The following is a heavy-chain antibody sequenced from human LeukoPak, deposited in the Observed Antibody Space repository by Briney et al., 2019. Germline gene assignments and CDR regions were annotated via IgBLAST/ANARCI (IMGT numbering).Heavy chain of an antibody. CDR1: GLTFSSYW. CDR3: ARDLELRAGHTRGFDY. J-gene: IGHJ4*02. V-gene: IGHV3-74*01. CDR2: INTDGSTT. D-gene: IGHD1-7*01. Sequence: GGSLRLSCAASGLTFSSYWIHWVRQAPGKGLVWVSRINTDGSTTSYADSVKGRFTISRDNAKNTLYLQMNSLRAEDTAVYYCARDLELRAGHTRGFDYWGQGTLVTVSS.